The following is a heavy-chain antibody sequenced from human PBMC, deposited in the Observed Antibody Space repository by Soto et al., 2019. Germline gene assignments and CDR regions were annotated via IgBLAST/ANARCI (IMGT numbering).Heavy chain of an antibody. CDR3: ARGGRYYYDSSGYQDPYNWFDP. J-gene: IGHJ5*02. V-gene: IGHV4-30-2*01. CDR2: IYHSGST. CDR1: GGSISSGGYS. D-gene: IGHD3-22*01. Sequence: TLSLICAVSGGSISSGGYSWSWIRQPPGKGLEWIGYIYHSGSTYYNPSLKSRVTISVDRSKNQFSLKLSSVTAADTAVYYCARGGRYYYDSSGYQDPYNWFDPWGQGTLVTVSS.